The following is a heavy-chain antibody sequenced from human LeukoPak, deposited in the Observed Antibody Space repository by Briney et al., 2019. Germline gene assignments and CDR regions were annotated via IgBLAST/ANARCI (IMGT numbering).Heavy chain of an antibody. CDR3: AKDPRAIAVAGTFDY. J-gene: IGHJ4*02. CDR2: ISWNSGSI. Sequence: PGGSLRLSCSTSGFTFTNAWMSWVRQAPGKGLEWVSGISWNSGSIGYADSVKGRFTISRDNAKNSLYLQMNSLSAEDTALYYCAKDPRAIAVAGTFDYWGQGTLVTVSS. V-gene: IGHV3-9*01. D-gene: IGHD6-19*01. CDR1: GFTFTNAW.